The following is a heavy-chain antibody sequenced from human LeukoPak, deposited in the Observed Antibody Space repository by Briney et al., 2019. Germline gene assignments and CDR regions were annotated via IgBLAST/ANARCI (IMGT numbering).Heavy chain of an antibody. Sequence: GGSLRLSCAASGFTFYDYGMSWVRQVPGKGLEWVSGIKWDGGSTGYADSVKGRFTISRDNAKNSLYLQMNSLRVEDTALYYCTRDMGSGWYFPFDYWGQGTLVTVSS. CDR2: IKWDGGST. V-gene: IGHV3-20*04. J-gene: IGHJ4*02. CDR3: TRDMGSGWYFPFDY. D-gene: IGHD6-19*01. CDR1: GFTFYDYG.